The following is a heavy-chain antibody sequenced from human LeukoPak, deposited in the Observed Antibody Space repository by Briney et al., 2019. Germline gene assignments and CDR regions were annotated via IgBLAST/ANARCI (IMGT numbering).Heavy chain of an antibody. CDR3: ATSKGGGGFDP. D-gene: IGHD3-16*01. V-gene: IGHV3-9*03. J-gene: IGHJ5*02. Sequence: GRSLRLSCVASGFTFHDYAMHWVRQAPGEGLEWVSGISRNSVTIDYANSVKGRFTIFRDNAENSLYLQMNSLEPEDLGLYYCATSKGGGGFDPWGQGTLVTVSS. CDR1: GFTFHDYA. CDR2: ISRNSVTI.